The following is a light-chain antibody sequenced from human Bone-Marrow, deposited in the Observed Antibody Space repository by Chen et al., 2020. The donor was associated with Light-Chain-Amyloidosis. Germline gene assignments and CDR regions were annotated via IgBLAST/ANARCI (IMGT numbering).Light chain of an antibody. V-gene: IGLV3-21*02. J-gene: IGLJ2*01. CDR1: NIGSTS. Sequence: SYVLTQPSSVSVAPGQTATIACGGNNIGSTSVHWYQQTPGQAPLLVVYDDRDRPRGIPERVCGPNSVNTDTLTSSRVEDVDEADYYCEVWDRSSDRPVFGGGTKLTVL. CDR3: EVWDRSSDRPV. CDR2: DDR.